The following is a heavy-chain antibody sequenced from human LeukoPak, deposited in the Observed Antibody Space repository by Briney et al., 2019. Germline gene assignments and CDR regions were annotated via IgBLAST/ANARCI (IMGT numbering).Heavy chain of an antibody. CDR1: GFTFSNYA. J-gene: IGHJ4*02. CDR2: ISYDGRNE. CDR3: ARDRGRCSGGSCYDALDN. V-gene: IGHV3-30*04. D-gene: IGHD2-15*01. Sequence: GGSLRLSCGASGFTFSNYAIHWVRQAPGKGLEWVAIISYDGRNEYYADSVNGRFTISRDNSRDTMYLQMNSLTPEDTAVYYCARDRGRCSGGSCYDALDNWGQGTLVTVSS.